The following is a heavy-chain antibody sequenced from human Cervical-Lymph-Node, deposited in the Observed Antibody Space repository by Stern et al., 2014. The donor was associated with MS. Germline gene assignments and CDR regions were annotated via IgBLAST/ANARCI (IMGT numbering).Heavy chain of an antibody. V-gene: IGHV4-59*01. Sequence: VQLVESGPGLVKPSETLSLTCTVSGGSISSYYLNWIRQPPGQGLEWMGYISNSGSPNYNPSLKSRLTISQDTSKNKFSLKLRSVTAADTAVYYCARAAFTILEFDPWGQGTLVTVSS. D-gene: IGHD3-3*01. CDR3: ARAAFTILEFDP. CDR2: ISNSGSP. J-gene: IGHJ5*02. CDR1: GGSISSYY.